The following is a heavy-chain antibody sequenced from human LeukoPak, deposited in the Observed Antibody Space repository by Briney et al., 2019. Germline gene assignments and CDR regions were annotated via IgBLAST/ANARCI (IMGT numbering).Heavy chain of an antibody. D-gene: IGHD3-10*01. J-gene: IGHJ4*02. CDR3: ARDIMVRGVIIHNFDY. CDR1: GYTFTSYG. V-gene: IGHV1-18*01. Sequence: VASVKVSCKASGYTFTSYGISWVRQAPGQGLEWMGWISAYNGNTNYAQKLQGRVTMTTDTSTSTAYMELRSLRSDDTAVYYCARDIMVRGVIIHNFDYWGQGTLVTVSS. CDR2: ISAYNGNT.